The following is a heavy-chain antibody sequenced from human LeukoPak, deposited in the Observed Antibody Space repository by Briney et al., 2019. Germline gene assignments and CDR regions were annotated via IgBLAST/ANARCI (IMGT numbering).Heavy chain of an antibody. J-gene: IGHJ4*02. V-gene: IGHV1-18*01. CDR2: ISASDGTT. CDR1: GYSFSIYG. CDR3: ARCGAAVTTHFSH. Sequence: GASVPVSCKASGYSFSIYGITWARQAPGQGLEYLGCISASDGTTNYAQKVQDRVTMTTDTSTSTAYLELRSLRSEDTAVYYCARCGAAVTTHFSHWGQGTLVTVSS. D-gene: IGHD4-17*01.